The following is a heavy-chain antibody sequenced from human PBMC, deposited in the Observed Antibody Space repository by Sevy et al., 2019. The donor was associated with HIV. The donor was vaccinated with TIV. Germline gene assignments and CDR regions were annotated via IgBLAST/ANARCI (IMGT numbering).Heavy chain of an antibody. CDR3: ATTREYYKRKSVYFDY. V-gene: IGHV1-24*01. CDR1: GYTLTQLS. J-gene: IGHJ4*02. Sequence: ASVKVSCKVSGYTLTQLSMHWVRQAPGKGLEWMGSFDPEDGERIYAQKFQGRITLTEDTSTDTAYMDLISLKTDDTAVYYCATTREYYKRKSVYFDYWGQGALVTVSS. CDR2: FDPEDGER. D-gene: IGHD3-10*01.